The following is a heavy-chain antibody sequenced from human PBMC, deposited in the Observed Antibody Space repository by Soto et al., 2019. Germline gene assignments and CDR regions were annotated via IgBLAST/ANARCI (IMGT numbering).Heavy chain of an antibody. CDR3: ARDLAAAGPGYMDV. Sequence: ASVKVSCKASGYTFTSYGISWVRQAPGQGLEWMGWISAYNGNTNYAQKFQGRVTMTRDTSISTAYMELSRLRSDDTAVYYCARDLAAAGPGYMDVWGKGTTVTVSS. CDR1: GYTFTSYG. D-gene: IGHD6-13*01. V-gene: IGHV1-18*01. J-gene: IGHJ6*03. CDR2: ISAYNGNT.